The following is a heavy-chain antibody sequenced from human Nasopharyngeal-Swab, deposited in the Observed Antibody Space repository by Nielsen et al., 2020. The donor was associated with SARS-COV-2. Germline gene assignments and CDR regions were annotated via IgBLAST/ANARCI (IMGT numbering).Heavy chain of an antibody. CDR3: ARRGGTAGSDAFDI. CDR2: IDPSDSYT. V-gene: IGHV5-10-1*01. D-gene: IGHD6-13*01. J-gene: IGHJ3*02. Sequence: RQMPGEGLEWMGRIDPSDSYTNYSLSFQGHVTISADKSISTAYLQWSSLKASDTAMYYCARRGGTAGSDAFDIWGQGTMVTVSS.